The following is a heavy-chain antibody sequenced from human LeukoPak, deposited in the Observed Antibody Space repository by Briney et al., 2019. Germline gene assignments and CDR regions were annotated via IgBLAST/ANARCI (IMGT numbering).Heavy chain of an antibody. CDR2: ISYSGGT. Sequence: PSETLSLTCTVSGDSISAYYWTWIRQPPGKGLEWIGYISYSGGTNYNASLKSRVTISLDTFKNQFSLKLTSVTAADTAMYYCAREYNWFDPWGQGTLVTVSS. CDR3: AREYNWFDP. CDR1: GDSISAYY. J-gene: IGHJ5*02. V-gene: IGHV4-59*01.